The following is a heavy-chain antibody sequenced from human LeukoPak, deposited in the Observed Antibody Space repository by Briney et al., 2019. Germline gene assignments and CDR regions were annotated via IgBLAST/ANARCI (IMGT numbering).Heavy chain of an antibody. CDR3: ARGNGSRWPHYHYMDV. Sequence: ASVKVSCKVSGYRVSESSMHWVRQAPGKGLEWMGGFDPDDRKTIYAQKFQGRFTMTEDTSTDTAYMELRSLTSEDTAAYYCARGNGSRWPHYHYMDVWGKGTTVIVSS. CDR2: FDPDDRKT. V-gene: IGHV1-24*01. J-gene: IGHJ6*03. D-gene: IGHD6-13*01. CDR1: GYRVSESS.